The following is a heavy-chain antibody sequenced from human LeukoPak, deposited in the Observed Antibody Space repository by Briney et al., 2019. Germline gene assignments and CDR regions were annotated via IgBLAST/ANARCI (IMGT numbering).Heavy chain of an antibody. CDR1: GGSFSGYY. D-gene: IGHD3-10*01. J-gene: IGHJ5*02. Sequence: SETLSLTCAVYGGSFSGYYWTWVRQPPGKGLEWMGEIKHSGSTNYNPSLKTRVTISVGTSNNQFSLNLNSVTAADTAVYYCARDSGTTGEVKFDPWGQGTLVTVSS. V-gene: IGHV4-34*01. CDR2: IKHSGST. CDR3: ARDSGTTGEVKFDP.